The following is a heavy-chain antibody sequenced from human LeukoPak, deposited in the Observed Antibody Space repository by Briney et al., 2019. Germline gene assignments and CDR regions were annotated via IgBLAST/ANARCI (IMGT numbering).Heavy chain of an antibody. CDR2: IYYSGST. V-gene: IGHV4-39*07. Sequence: SGTLSLTCTVSGGSISSSSYYWGWIRQPPGKGLEWIGSIYYSGSTYYNPSLKSRVTISVDTSKNQFSLKLSSVTAADTAVYYCASASGYSSGWYDSYNWFDPWGQGTLVTVSS. CDR3: ASASGYSSGWYDSYNWFDP. CDR1: GGSISSSSYY. J-gene: IGHJ5*02. D-gene: IGHD6-19*01.